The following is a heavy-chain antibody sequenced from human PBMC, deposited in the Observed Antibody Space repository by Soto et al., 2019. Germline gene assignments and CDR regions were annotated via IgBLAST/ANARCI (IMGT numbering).Heavy chain of an antibody. Sequence: PGRSLRLSYAASGFTFSSYGMHWVRQAPGKGLEWVAVIWYDGSNKYYADSVKGRFTISRDNSKNTLYLQMNSLRAEDTAVYYCARGGRSDFWSGYYLFDYWGQGTLVTVSS. CDR1: GFTFSSYG. V-gene: IGHV3-33*01. CDR3: ARGGRSDFWSGYYLFDY. CDR2: IWYDGSNK. J-gene: IGHJ4*02. D-gene: IGHD3-3*01.